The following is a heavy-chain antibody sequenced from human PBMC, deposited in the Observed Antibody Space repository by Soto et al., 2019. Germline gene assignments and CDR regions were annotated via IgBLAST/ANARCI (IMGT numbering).Heavy chain of an antibody. CDR1: GYRFTSYW. V-gene: IGHV5-51*01. J-gene: IGHJ6*02. D-gene: IGHD3-10*01. Sequence: GESLKISCKGSGYRFTSYWIGWVRQMPGKGLEWMGIIYPGDSDTRYSPSFQGQVTISADKSISTAYLQWSSLKASDTAMYYCAGGGVRGVITRTRDYYGMDVWGQGTTVNAP. CDR3: AGGGVRGVITRTRDYYGMDV. CDR2: IYPGDSDT.